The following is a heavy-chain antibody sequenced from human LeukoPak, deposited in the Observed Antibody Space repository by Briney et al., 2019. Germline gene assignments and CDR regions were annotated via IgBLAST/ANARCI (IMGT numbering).Heavy chain of an antibody. J-gene: IGHJ4*02. D-gene: IGHD5-12*01. Sequence: PGGSLRLSCAASGFTFSSYAMTWVRQAPGKGLEWVSAISGSGGRTYYADSVKGRFTISRDKSKNTLYVQMNSLSAEDTAVYYCAKEQGYSGYDPLDYWSQGTVVTVCS. CDR1: GFTFSSYA. CDR2: ISGSGGRT. CDR3: AKEQGYSGYDPLDY. V-gene: IGHV3-23*01.